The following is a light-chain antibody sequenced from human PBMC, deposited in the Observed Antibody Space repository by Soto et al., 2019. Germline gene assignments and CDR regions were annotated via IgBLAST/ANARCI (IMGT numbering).Light chain of an antibody. CDR1: QGISSA. CDR3: QQFNSLT. Sequence: AIQLTQSPSSLSASVGDRVTITCRASQGISSALAWYQQKPGKAPKLLIYDASSLESGVPSRFSGSGSGTDFTLTISSLQPEDFATYYCQQFNSLTFGGGTKVELK. J-gene: IGKJ4*01. V-gene: IGKV1-13*02. CDR2: DAS.